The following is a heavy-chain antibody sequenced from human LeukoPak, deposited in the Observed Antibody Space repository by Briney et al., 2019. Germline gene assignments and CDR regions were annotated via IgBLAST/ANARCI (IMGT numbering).Heavy chain of an antibody. V-gene: IGHV3-20*04. J-gene: IGHJ4*02. CDR2: IKWDGGST. Sequence: PGGSLRLSCAASGFTFDDYGMSWVRQAPGTGLEWVSGIKWDGGSTGYEDTVKGRFTISRDNAKNSLYLQMNSLRAEDTALYYCARNVGSGYYYYFDYWGQGTLVTVSS. CDR3: ARNVGSGYYYYFDY. CDR1: GFTFDDYG. D-gene: IGHD3-22*01.